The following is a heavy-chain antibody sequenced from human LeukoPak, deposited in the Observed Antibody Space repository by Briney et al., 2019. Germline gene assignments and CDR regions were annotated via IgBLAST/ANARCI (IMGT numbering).Heavy chain of an antibody. CDR3: VTSWVRQQRDF. V-gene: IGHV3-7*01. CDR2: IEPDGSGK. CDR1: EFSFRDYW. D-gene: IGHD3-10*01. Sequence: PGGSLRLSCAASEFSFRDYWMSWVRQAPGKGLEWVADIEPDGSGKTYVDSVKGRFTISRDNAQQSLYLQMDTLTAEDTAVYYCVTSWVRQQRDFWGQETLVTVSS. J-gene: IGHJ4*02.